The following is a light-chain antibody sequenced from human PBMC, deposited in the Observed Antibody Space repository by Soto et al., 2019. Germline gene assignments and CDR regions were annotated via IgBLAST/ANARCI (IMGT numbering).Light chain of an antibody. Sequence: QSVLTQPPSASGPPGQRVTISCSGGSSNIGSNFVYWYQQLPGTAPKLLIYDNDQRPSGVPDRISGSKSGTSASLAISGLRSEDEADYYCCSYTSSTTPLFGGGTKLTVL. J-gene: IGLJ2*01. CDR2: DND. V-gene: IGLV1-47*02. CDR3: CSYTSSTTPL. CDR1: SSNIGSNF.